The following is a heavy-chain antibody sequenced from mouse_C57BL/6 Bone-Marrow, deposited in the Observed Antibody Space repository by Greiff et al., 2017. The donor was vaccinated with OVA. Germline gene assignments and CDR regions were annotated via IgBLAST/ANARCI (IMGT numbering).Heavy chain of an antibody. D-gene: IGHD3-2*02. V-gene: IGHV6-3*01. J-gene: IGHJ2*01. CDR2: IRLKSDNYAT. Sequence: EVMLVESGGGLVQPGGSMKLSCVASGFTFSNYWMNWVRQSPEKGLEWVAQIRLKSDNYATHYAESVKGRFTISRDDSKSSVYLQMNNLRAEDTGIYYCTGGGSGYGDYWGQGTTLTVSS. CDR3: TGGGSGYGDY. CDR1: GFTFSNYW.